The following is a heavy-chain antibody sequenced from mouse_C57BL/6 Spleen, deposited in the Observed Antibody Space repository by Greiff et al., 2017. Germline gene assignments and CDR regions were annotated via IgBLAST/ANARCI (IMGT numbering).Heavy chain of an antibody. CDR1: GFNIKDDY. V-gene: IGHV14-4*01. D-gene: IGHD1-1*01. Sequence: EVQLQQSGAELVRPGASVTLSCTASGFNIKDDYMHWVKQRPEQGLEWIGWIDPENGDTEYAPKFQGKATITADTSSNTAYLQLSSLTSEDTAVYDCTYYYSRDAMDYWGQGTSVTVSS. J-gene: IGHJ4*01. CDR3: TYYYSRDAMDY. CDR2: IDPENGDT.